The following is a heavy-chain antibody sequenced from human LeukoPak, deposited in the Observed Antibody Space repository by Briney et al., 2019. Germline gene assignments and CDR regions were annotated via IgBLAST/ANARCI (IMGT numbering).Heavy chain of an antibody. CDR2: RSKADGGTT. CDR3: TTLGSDDY. Sequence: TGGSLRLSCAASGFTFDNAWMSWVRQAPGKGLEWLGRRSKADGGTTDYATPVKGRFTFSRDDSKSTQYLQMNSLKTEDTAVYYCTTLGSDDYWGQGTLVTVSS. V-gene: IGHV3-15*01. CDR1: GFTFDNAW. J-gene: IGHJ4*02. D-gene: IGHD3-10*01.